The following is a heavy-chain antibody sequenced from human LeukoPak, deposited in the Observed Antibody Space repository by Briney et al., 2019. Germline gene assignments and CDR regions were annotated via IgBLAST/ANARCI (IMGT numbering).Heavy chain of an antibody. Sequence: ASVKVSCKASGYTFTSYDINWVRPATGQGLEWMGWMNPNSGNTGYAQKFQGRVTMTRNTSISTAYMELSSLRSEDTAVYYCARGRRYCSSTSCRYYAFDIWGQGTMVTVSS. D-gene: IGHD2-2*01. CDR2: MNPNSGNT. V-gene: IGHV1-8*01. CDR1: GYTFTSYD. J-gene: IGHJ3*02. CDR3: ARGRRYCSSTSCRYYAFDI.